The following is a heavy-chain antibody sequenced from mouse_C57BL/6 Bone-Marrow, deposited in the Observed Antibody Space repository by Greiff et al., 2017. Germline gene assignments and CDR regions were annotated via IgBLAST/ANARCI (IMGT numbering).Heavy chain of an antibody. CDR1: GYTFTDYY. Sequence: VQLQESGPGLVKPGASVKISCKASGYTFTDYYMNWVKQSHGKSLEWIGDINPNNGGTSYNQKFKGKATLTVDKSSSTAYMELRSLTSEDSAVYYCARSYYSNFFAYWGQGTLVTVSA. D-gene: IGHD2-5*01. V-gene: IGHV1-26*01. CDR2: INPNNGGT. J-gene: IGHJ3*01. CDR3: ARSYYSNFFAY.